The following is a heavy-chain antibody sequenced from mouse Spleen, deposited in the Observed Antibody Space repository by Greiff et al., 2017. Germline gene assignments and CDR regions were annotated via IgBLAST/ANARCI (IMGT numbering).Heavy chain of an antibody. CDR1: GFTFSDYY. J-gene: IGHJ3*01. CDR3: AREGMAY. Sequence: EVQRVESGGGLVKPGGSLKLSCAASGFTFSDYYMYWVRQTPEKRLEWVATISDGGSYTYYPDSVKGRFTLSRDNAKNNLYLQMSSLKSEDTAMYYCAREGMAYWGQGTLVTVSA. CDR2: ISDGGSYT. V-gene: IGHV5-4*02.